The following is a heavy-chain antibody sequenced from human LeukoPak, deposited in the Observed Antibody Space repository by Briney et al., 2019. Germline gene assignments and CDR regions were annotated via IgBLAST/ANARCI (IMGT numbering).Heavy chain of an antibody. D-gene: IGHD3-10*01. CDR2: IYHSGST. CDR3: AGGAYYGSGSSDY. J-gene: IGHJ4*02. CDR1: GYSISSGYY. V-gene: IGHV4-38-2*02. Sequence: PSETLSLTCTVSGYSISSGYYWGWIRQPPGKGLEWIGSIYHSGSTYYNPSLKSRVTISVDTSKNQFSLKLSSVTAADTAVYYCAGGAYYGSGSSDYWGQGTLVTVSS.